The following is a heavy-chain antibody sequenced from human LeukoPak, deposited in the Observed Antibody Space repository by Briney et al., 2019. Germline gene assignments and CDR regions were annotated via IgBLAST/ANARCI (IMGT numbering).Heavy chain of an antibody. CDR3: AKDSVYCSSTSCYAYYGMDV. CDR1: RFTSSGYG. Sequence: GGSLRLSCAASRFTSSGYGMHWVRQAPGKGLEWVAAISYDGNKKYYAESVKGRFAISRDNSRNTLWLQMSSLRAEDTAVYYCAKDSVYCSSTSCYAYYGMDVWGQGTTVTVSS. J-gene: IGHJ6*02. CDR2: ISYDGNKK. V-gene: IGHV3-30*18. D-gene: IGHD2-2*01.